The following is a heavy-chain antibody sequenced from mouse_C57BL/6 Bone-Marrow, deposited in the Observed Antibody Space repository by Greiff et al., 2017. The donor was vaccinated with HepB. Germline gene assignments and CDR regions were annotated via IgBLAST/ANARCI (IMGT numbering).Heavy chain of an antibody. V-gene: IGHV2-2*01. CDR1: GFSLTSYG. J-gene: IGHJ4*01. CDR2: IWSGGST. D-gene: IGHD2-4*01. Sequence: VQLVESGPGLVQPSQRLSITCTVSGFSLTSYGVHWVRQSPGKGLEWLGVIWSGGSTDYNAAFISRLSIRKDNSKSQVFFKMNSLQADDTAIYYCARNARDYDGYAMDYWGQGTSVTVSS. CDR3: ARNARDYDGYAMDY.